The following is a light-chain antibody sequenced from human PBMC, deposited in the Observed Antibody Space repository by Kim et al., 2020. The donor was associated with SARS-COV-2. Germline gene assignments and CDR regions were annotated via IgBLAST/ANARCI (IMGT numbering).Light chain of an antibody. CDR2: GKN. CDR1: SLRSYY. V-gene: IGLV3-19*01. J-gene: IGLJ2*01. Sequence: AMGRPVRITCQGDSLRSYYASWYQQKPGHAPVLVSYGKNNRPSGIPDRFSGSSSGKTASLTITGAQAEDEADYYCNSRDSSGNRVVFGGGTQLTVL. CDR3: NSRDSSGNRVV.